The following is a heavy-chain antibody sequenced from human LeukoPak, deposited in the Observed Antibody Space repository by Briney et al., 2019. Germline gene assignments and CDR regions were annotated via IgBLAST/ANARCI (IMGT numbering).Heavy chain of an antibody. J-gene: IGHJ4*02. CDR1: GGSISSGSYY. Sequence: PSQTLSLTCTVSGGSISSGSYYWSWIRQPAGKGLEWIGRIYTCGSTNYNPSLKSRVTISVDTSKNQFSLKLSSVTAADTAVYYCAGAQDYYDSYYYFDYWGQGTLVTVSS. CDR3: AGAQDYYDSYYYFDY. D-gene: IGHD3-22*01. CDR2: IYTCGST. V-gene: IGHV4-61*02.